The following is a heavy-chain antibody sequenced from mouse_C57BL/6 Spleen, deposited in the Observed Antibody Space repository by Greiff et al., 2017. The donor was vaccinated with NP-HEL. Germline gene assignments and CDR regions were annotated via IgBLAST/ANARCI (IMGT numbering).Heavy chain of an antibody. D-gene: IGHD4-1*02. CDR2: IHPTSGST. Sequence: QVQLQQPGAELVKPGASVKLSCKASGYTFTSYWMHWVKQRPGQGLEWIGMIHPTSGSTNYNEKFKSKATLTVDKSSSTAYMQLSSLTSEDSAVYYCARPQLGYYAMDYWGQGTSVTVSS. J-gene: IGHJ4*01. CDR1: GYTFTSYW. CDR3: ARPQLGYYAMDY. V-gene: IGHV1-64*01.